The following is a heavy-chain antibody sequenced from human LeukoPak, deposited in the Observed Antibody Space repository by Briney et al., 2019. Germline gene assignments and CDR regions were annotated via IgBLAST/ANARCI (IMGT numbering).Heavy chain of an antibody. D-gene: IGHD1-26*01. CDR2: ISYDGSNK. CDR3: AKDQGQWELLQWFDP. J-gene: IGHJ5*02. CDR1: GFTFSSYG. V-gene: IGHV3-30*18. Sequence: GGSLRLSCAASGFTFSSYGMHWVRQAPGKGLEWVAVISYDGSNKYYADSVKGRFTISRDNSKNTLYLQMNSLRAEDTAVYYCAKDQGQWELLQWFDPWGQGTLVTVSS.